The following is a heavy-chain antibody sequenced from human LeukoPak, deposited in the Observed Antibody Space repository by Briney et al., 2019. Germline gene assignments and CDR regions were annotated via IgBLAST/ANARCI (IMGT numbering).Heavy chain of an antibody. Sequence: PSETLSLTCAVYGGSFSGYYWSWIRQPPGKGLEWIGEINHSGSTNYNPSLKSRVTISVDTSKNQFSLKLSSVTAADTAVYYCARSRWLQSSYFDYWGQGTLVTVSS. CDR2: INHSGST. V-gene: IGHV4-34*01. D-gene: IGHD5-12*01. J-gene: IGHJ4*02. CDR1: GGSFSGYY. CDR3: ARSRWLQSSYFDY.